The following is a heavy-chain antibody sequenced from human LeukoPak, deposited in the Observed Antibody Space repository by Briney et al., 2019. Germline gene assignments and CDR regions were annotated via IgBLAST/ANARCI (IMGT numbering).Heavy chain of an antibody. D-gene: IGHD1-26*01. V-gene: IGHV3-48*01. Sequence: HSGGSLRLSCAVSGFTFSAYSMNWVRQAPGKGLEWVSYISSSSSTIYYADSVKGRFTISRDKAKNSLNLQMNSLRAEDTAVYYCVRSFQGMDVWGQGTTVTVSS. CDR1: GFTFSAYS. CDR2: ISSSSSTI. J-gene: IGHJ6*02. CDR3: VRSFQGMDV.